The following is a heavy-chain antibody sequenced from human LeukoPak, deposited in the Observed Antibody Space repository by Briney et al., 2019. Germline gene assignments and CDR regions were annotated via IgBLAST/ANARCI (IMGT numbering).Heavy chain of an antibody. CDR3: ARGGGSSWFDP. Sequence: SETLSLTCTVSGGSISSYYWSWIRQPAGKGLEWIGRFYTSGSTKYNPSLQSRVTMSVDTSKNQFSLKLTSVTAADTAVYYCARGGGSSWFDPWGQGTLVTVAS. V-gene: IGHV4-4*07. CDR1: GGSISSYY. D-gene: IGHD3-16*01. CDR2: FYTSGST. J-gene: IGHJ5*02.